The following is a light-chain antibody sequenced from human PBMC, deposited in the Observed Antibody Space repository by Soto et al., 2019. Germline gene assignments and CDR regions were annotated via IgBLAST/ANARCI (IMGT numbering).Light chain of an antibody. CDR1: QSISSY. J-gene: IGKJ3*01. CDR2: AAS. Sequence: DIQMTQSPSSLSASVGDRVTITCRASQSISSYLNWYQQKPGKAPKLLIYAASSLQSGVPSRFSGSGSGTDFTLTISSLQPEDFATYYCQHFTFGPGTKVDIK. V-gene: IGKV1-39*01. CDR3: QHFT.